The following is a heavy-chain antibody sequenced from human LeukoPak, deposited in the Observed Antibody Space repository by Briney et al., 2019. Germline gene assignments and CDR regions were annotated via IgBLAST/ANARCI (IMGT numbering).Heavy chain of an antibody. J-gene: IGHJ3*02. CDR1: GFTFSSYA. CDR3: AREGIDDYGDPKDAFDI. V-gene: IGHV3-30-3*01. CDR2: ISYDGSNK. D-gene: IGHD4-17*01. Sequence: QPGRSLRLSCAASGFTFSSYAMHWVRQAPGQGLEWVAVISYDGSNKYYADSVKGRFTISRDNSKNTLYLQMNSLRAEDTAVYYCAREGIDDYGDPKDAFDIWGQGTMVTVSS.